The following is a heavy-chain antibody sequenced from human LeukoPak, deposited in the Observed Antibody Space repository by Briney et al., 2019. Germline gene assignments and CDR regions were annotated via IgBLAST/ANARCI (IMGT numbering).Heavy chain of an antibody. CDR3: ARDGPHYDFWSGPAY. CDR2: INEDGSEK. V-gene: IGHV3-7*05. J-gene: IGHJ4*02. D-gene: IGHD3-3*01. CDR1: GFTFSSYW. Sequence: GGSLRLSCEASGFTFSSYWMSWVRQAPGKGLEWVANINEDGSEKYYVESVKGRFTISRDNAKNSLYLQIGSLRAEDTAVYYCARDGPHYDFWSGPAYWGQGTLVTVSS.